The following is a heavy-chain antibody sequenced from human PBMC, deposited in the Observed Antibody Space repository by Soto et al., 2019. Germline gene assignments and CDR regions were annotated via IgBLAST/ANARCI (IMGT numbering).Heavy chain of an antibody. V-gene: IGHV3-74*01. CDR3: ARDNPYYYDSSGYPGHDAFDI. CDR1: GFTFSSYW. Sequence: EVQLVECGGGLVQPGGSLRLSCAASGFTFSSYWMHWVRQAPGKGLVWVSRINSDGSSTSYADSVKGRFTISRDNAKNTLYLQMNSLRAEDTAVYYCARDNPYYYDSSGYPGHDAFDIWGQGTMVTVSS. J-gene: IGHJ3*02. D-gene: IGHD3-22*01. CDR2: INSDGSST.